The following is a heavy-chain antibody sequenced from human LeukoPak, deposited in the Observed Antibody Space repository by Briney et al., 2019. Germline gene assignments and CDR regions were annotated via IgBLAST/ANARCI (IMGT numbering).Heavy chain of an antibody. CDR1: GGTFSSYA. J-gene: IGHJ4*02. D-gene: IGHD6-13*01. CDR2: IIPIFGTA. CDR3: ATSRFKQQLGTYYFDY. V-gene: IGHV1-69*01. Sequence: SVKVSCKASGGTFSSYAISWVRQAPGQGLEWMGGIIPIFGTANYAQKFKGRVTITADESTSTAYMELSSLRSEDTAVYYCATSRFKQQLGTYYFDYWGQGTLVTVSS.